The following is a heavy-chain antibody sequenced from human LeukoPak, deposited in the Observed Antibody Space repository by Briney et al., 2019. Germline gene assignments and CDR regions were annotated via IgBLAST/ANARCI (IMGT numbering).Heavy chain of an antibody. V-gene: IGHV3-33*01. J-gene: IGHJ5*02. CDR3: AREFFGVDLFS. CDR2: IWYDGSNK. Sequence: PGGSLRLSCAASGFTFSSYGMHWVRQAPGKGLEWVAVIWYDGSNKYYADSVKGRFTISRDNSKNTLYLQMNSLRAEDTAVYYCAREFFGVDLFSWGQGTLVTVSS. CDR1: GFTFSSYG. D-gene: IGHD3-3*01.